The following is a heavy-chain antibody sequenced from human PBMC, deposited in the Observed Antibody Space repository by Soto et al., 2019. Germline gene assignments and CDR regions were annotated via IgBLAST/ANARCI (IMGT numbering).Heavy chain of an antibody. CDR1: GYSFTKYH. J-gene: IGHJ4*02. Sequence: GASVKVSCKASGYSFTKYHMHWVRQAPGQGLEWMGWINPGSGVTNQAQRFQGRVTMTRDTSITTTYMELNSLTSDDTAVYYCARVAGHKNARFDTWGQGALVTVLL. CDR3: ARVAGHKNARFDT. V-gene: IGHV1-2*02. CDR2: INPGSGVT. D-gene: IGHD1-1*01.